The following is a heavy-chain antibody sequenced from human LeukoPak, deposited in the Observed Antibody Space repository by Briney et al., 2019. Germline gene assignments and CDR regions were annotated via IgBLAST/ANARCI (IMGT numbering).Heavy chain of an antibody. Sequence: TGGSLRLSCVGSGFTFRSHAMSWVRQAPEKGLEFVSGIYENGGTTYYADSVKGRFSISRDNSKNTLYLQMDSLRGEDTAVYYCAKVVAGNIDYYFDYWGQGILVAVSS. V-gene: IGHV3-23*01. CDR3: AKVVAGNIDYYFDY. CDR2: IYENGGTT. D-gene: IGHD2/OR15-2a*01. J-gene: IGHJ4*02. CDR1: GFTFRSHA.